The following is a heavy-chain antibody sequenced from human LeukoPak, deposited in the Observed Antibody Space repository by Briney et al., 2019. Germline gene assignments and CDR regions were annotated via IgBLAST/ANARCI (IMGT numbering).Heavy chain of an antibody. D-gene: IGHD4-23*01. J-gene: IGHJ4*02. Sequence: GGSLRLSCAASGFTFSSYAMSWVRQAPGKGLEWVSAMTGSGGSTYYADSVKGRFTISRDNSKNTLYLQMNSLRAEDTAVYYCARRWIYGGKGIPSLGIDYWGQGTLVTVSS. CDR1: GFTFSSYA. V-gene: IGHV3-23*01. CDR3: ARRWIYGGKGIPSLGIDY. CDR2: MTGSGGST.